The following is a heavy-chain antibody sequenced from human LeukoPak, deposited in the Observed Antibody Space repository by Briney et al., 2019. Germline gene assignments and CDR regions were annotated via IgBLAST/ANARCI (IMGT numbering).Heavy chain of an antibody. V-gene: IGHV5-51*01. J-gene: IGHJ4*02. CDR1: GYSFTSYW. D-gene: IGHD5-12*01. Sequence: GESLKISCKGSGYSFTSYWIGWVRQMPGKGLEWMGIIYPGDSDTRYSPSFQGKVTISADKSISTAYLQWSSLKASDTAMYYCARSVSPWQTAFDYWGQGTLVTVSS. CDR3: ARSVSPWQTAFDY. CDR2: IYPGDSDT.